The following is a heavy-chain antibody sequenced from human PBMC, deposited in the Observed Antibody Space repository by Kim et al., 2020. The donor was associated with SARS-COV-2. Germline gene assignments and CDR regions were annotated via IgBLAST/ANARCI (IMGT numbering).Heavy chain of an antibody. J-gene: IGHJ4*02. CDR2: A. CDR3: ARGGLGRPFDY. Sequence: ANYAQKFQGRVTITADKSTSTAYMELSSLRSEDTAVYYCARGGLGRPFDYWGQGTLVTVSS. V-gene: IGHV1-69*04. D-gene: IGHD3-16*01.